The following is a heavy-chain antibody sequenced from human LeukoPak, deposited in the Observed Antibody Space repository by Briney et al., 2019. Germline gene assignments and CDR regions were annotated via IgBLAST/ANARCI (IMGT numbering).Heavy chain of an antibody. J-gene: IGHJ5*02. D-gene: IGHD6-19*01. Sequence: ASVKVSCKASGYTFTSYGISWVRQAPGQGLEWMGWISAYNGNTNYAQKLQGRVTMTTDTSTSTAYMELRSLRSDDTAVYYYARTPRGAVAGTVRTNWFDPWGQGTLVTVSS. V-gene: IGHV1-18*01. CDR3: ARTPRGAVAGTVRTNWFDP. CDR2: ISAYNGNT. CDR1: GYTFTSYG.